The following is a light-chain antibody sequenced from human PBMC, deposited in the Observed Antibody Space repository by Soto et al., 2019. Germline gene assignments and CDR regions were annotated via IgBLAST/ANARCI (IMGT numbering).Light chain of an antibody. Sequence: EIVLTHSPATLSFSAWESSTLSFRSSQSVQTHLAWYQQKPGQTPSLLIYEASTRATGVPARFSGSGSGTDFTLTISRLDPEDFAVYYCQQYGSSPSFGQGTKVDIK. CDR1: QSVQTH. J-gene: IGKJ1*01. CDR2: EAS. CDR3: QQYGSSPS. V-gene: IGKV3-20*01.